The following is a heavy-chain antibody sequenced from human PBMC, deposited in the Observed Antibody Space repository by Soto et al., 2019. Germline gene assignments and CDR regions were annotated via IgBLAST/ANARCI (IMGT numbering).Heavy chain of an antibody. CDR2: IYYSGST. V-gene: IGHV4-39*01. D-gene: IGHD3-3*01. CDR3: ATQGYYNFWSGYNGYGMAV. CDR1: VGSISSSSYY. Sequence: SETLSLICAVSVGSISSSSYYWGWIRQPPGKGLEWIGSIYYSGSTYYNPSLKSRVTISVDTSKNQFSLKLSSVTAADTAVYYCATQGYYNFWSGYNGYGMAVWGQGPKVTAS. J-gene: IGHJ6*02.